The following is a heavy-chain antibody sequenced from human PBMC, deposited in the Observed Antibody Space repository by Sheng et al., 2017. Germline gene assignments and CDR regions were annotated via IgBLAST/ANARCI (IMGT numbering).Heavy chain of an antibody. V-gene: IGHV4-38-2*01. CDR1: GYSISSGYY. Sequence: QVQLQESGPGLVKPSETLSLTCAVSGYSISSGYYWGWIRQPPGKGLEWIGSIYHSGSTYYNPSLKSRVTISVDTSKNQFSLKLSSVTAADTAVYYCAGXKYYYDSSGYYPFDYWGQGTLVTVSS. CDR2: IYHSGST. CDR3: AGXKYYYDSSGYYPFDY. J-gene: IGHJ4*02. D-gene: IGHD3-22*01.